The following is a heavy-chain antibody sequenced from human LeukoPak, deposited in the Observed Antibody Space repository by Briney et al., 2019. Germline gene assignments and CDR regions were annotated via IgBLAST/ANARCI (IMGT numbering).Heavy chain of an antibody. CDR3: GRGEAAARHFDY. D-gene: IGHD6-13*01. Sequence: ASVTVSCKASGYSCNNFGISWVRHAPGPGLEWMGGISVCNGNTKYAQKLQGRVTMTTDTSPTTADMELRSLRSDDTAVYYCGRGEAAARHFDYWGQGTLVTVSS. CDR1: GYSCNNFG. V-gene: IGHV1-18*01. CDR2: ISVCNGNT. J-gene: IGHJ4*02.